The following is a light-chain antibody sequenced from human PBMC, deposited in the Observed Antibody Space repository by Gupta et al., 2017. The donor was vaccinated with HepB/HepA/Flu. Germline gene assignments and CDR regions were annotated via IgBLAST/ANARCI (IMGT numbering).Light chain of an antibody. V-gene: IGKV2-28*01. CDR2: LGS. CDR3: KQSLQTPWT. J-gene: IGKJ1*01. Sequence: DIVMTQSPLSLPVTPGEPASISCRPSQSLLHSNGYNYLDWYLQKPGQSPHLLMYLGSNRASGVPDRFSGGGSGTNFTLKISRVEADDVGVYYCKQSLQTPWTFGQGTKVEIK. CDR1: QSLLHSNGYNY.